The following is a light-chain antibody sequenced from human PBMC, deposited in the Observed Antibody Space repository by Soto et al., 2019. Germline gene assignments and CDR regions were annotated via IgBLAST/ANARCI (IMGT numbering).Light chain of an antibody. CDR3: SSFRTRRACV. J-gene: IGLJ1*01. V-gene: IGLV2-14*03. Sequence: QSVLTQPASVSGSPGQSITISCTGTSSDVGTYDYVSWYQQHPGEVPKLMIFDVSDRPSGVSSRFCGSNSGTTAPRTICGLQAEDEADYYCSSFRTRRACVFGTGTKVTVL. CDR1: SSDVGTYDY. CDR2: DVS.